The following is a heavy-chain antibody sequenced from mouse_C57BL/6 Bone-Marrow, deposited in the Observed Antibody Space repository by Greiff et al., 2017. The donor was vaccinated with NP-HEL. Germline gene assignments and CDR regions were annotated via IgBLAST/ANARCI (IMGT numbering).Heavy chain of an antibody. CDR2: LSSGSSTI. D-gene: IGHD2-3*01. V-gene: IGHV5-17*01. CDR1: GFTFSDYG. Sequence: EVQLVESGGGLVKPGGSLKLSCAASGFTFSDYGMHWVRQAPEKGLEWVAYLSSGSSTIYSADTVKGRFTISRYNAKNTLFLQMTSLRSEDTAMYYCASYDGYLAYWGQGTLVTVSA. J-gene: IGHJ3*01. CDR3: ASYDGYLAY.